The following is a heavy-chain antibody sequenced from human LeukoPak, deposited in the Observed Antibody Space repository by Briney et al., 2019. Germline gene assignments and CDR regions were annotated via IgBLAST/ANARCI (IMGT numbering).Heavy chain of an antibody. CDR1: GYAFTIYY. D-gene: IGHD1-26*01. J-gene: IGHJ4*02. CDR3: ARDGWELRFHYFDY. CDR2: INPSGGST. Sequence: ASVKVSCKASGYAFTIYYMHWVRHPPGQGLGWEGIINPSGGSTSYAQKFQGRVKMTRDTSTSTVYMELSRLRSEERAVYYGARDGWELRFHYFDYWGQGTLVTVSS. V-gene: IGHV1-46*01.